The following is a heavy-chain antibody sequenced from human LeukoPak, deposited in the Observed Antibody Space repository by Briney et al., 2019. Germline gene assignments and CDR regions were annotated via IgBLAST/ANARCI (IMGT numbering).Heavy chain of an antibody. CDR3: ARVGYSGYDSGIYWD. J-gene: IGHJ4*02. V-gene: IGHV1-18*01. CDR1: GYTFTSHG. D-gene: IGHD5-12*01. Sequence: ASVKVSCKASGYTFTSHGISWVRQAPGQGLEWVGWISGYNGNTNYAQKFQGRVTMTTDTSTSTAYMELRSLRSDDTAVYYCARVGYSGYDSGIYWDRGQGTLVTVSS. CDR2: ISGYNGNT.